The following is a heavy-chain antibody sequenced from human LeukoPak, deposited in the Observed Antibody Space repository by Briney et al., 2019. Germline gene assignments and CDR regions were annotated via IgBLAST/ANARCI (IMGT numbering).Heavy chain of an antibody. CDR1: GGSFSGYY. V-gene: IGHV4-34*01. Sequence: SETLSLTCAVYGGSFSGYYWSWIRQPPGKGLEWIGEINHSGSTNYNPSLTSRVTISVDTSKNQFSLKLSSVTAADTAVYYCARGGDIHGYYDSSGGDAFDIWGQGTMVTVSS. CDR3: ARGGDIHGYYDSSGGDAFDI. CDR2: INHSGST. J-gene: IGHJ3*02. D-gene: IGHD3-22*01.